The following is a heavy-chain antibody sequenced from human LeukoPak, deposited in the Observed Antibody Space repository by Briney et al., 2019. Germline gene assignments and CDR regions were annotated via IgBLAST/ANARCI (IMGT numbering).Heavy chain of an antibody. Sequence: PSQTLPLTCTVSGGSISSGSYYWTWIRQPAGKGLEWIGRIYTSGSTNYNPSLKSRVTISVDTSKNQFSLKLSSVTAADTAVYYCARDRGDGYNSHDYWGQGTLVTVSS. V-gene: IGHV4-61*02. CDR2: IYTSGST. D-gene: IGHD5-24*01. J-gene: IGHJ4*02. CDR3: ARDRGDGYNSHDY. CDR1: GGSISSGSYY.